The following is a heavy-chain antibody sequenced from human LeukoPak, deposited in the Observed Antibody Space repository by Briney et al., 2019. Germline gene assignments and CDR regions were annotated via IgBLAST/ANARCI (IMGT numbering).Heavy chain of an antibody. Sequence: SETLSLTCTVSGGSISSYYWSWIRQPPGKGLEWIGYIYYSGSTNYNPSLKSRVTISVDTSKNQFSLKLSSVTAADTAVYYCARVLRYFDWLLRGSDDAFDIWGQGTVVTVSS. CDR3: ARVLRYFDWLLRGSDDAFDI. D-gene: IGHD3-9*01. CDR1: GGSISSYY. V-gene: IGHV4-59*01. CDR2: IYYSGST. J-gene: IGHJ3*02.